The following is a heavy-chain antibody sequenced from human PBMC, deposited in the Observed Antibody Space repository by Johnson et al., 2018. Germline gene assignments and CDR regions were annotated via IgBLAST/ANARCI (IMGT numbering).Heavy chain of an antibody. CDR3: AKSLGYGSGSYHYAFDV. CDR1: GFTFSSYW. V-gene: IGHV3-74*02. D-gene: IGHD3-10*01. J-gene: IGHJ3*01. Sequence: VQLVQSGGGLVQPGGSLRLSCAASGFTFSSYWMQWVRQDPEKGLMWVSRINADGSTTHYADSVKGRFTISRDNAKNTLDLQMNSLRGEDTAVYYCAKSLGYGSGSYHYAFDVWGQGTMVTVSS. CDR2: INADGSTT.